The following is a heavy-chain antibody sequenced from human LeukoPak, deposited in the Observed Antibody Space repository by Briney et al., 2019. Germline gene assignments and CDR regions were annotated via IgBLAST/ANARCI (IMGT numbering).Heavy chain of an antibody. D-gene: IGHD5-12*01. CDR1: GFAFSNAW. J-gene: IGHJ4*02. CDR2: IKSKTDGGTT. CDR3: TTGGYGGQFDY. Sequence: AGGSLRLSCAASGFAFSNAWMSCVRQAPGKGLEWVGRIKSKTDGGTTDYAAPVKGRFTISRDDSKNTLYLQMNSLKTEDTAVYYCTTGGYGGQFDYWGQGTLVTVSS. V-gene: IGHV3-15*01.